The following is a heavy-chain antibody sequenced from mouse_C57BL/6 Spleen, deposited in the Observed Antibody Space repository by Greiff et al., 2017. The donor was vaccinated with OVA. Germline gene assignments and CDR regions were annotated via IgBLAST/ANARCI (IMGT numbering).Heavy chain of an antibody. CDR2: IYPRDGST. Sequence: QVHVKQSGPELVKPGASVKLSCKASGYTFTSYDINWVKQRPGQGLEWIGWIYPRDGSTKYNEKVKGKATLTVDTSSSTAYMELHSLTSEDSAVYFCARKEAYGNYGYFDYWGQGTTLTVSS. J-gene: IGHJ2*01. CDR3: ARKEAYGNYGYFDY. CDR1: GYTFTSYD. D-gene: IGHD2-1*01. V-gene: IGHV1-85*01.